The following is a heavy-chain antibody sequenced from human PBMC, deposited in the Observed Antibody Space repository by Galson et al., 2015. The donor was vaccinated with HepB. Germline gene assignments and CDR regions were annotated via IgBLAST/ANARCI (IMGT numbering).Heavy chain of an antibody. Sequence: SVKVSCKASGGTFSRHTFSWVRQAPGQGLEWMGGITPMFGSGNPAQKFLGRVTITADESKSTTYMELSGLRSEDTAVYYCARQYDTSGYYAYWGRGTLVTVSS. CDR3: ARQYDTSGYYAY. CDR2: ITPMFGSG. J-gene: IGHJ4*02. V-gene: IGHV1-69*13. CDR1: GGTFSRHT. D-gene: IGHD3-22*01.